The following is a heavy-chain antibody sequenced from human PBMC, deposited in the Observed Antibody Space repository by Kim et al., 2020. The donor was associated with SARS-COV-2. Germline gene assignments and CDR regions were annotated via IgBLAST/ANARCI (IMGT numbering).Heavy chain of an antibody. J-gene: IGHJ4*02. Sequence: GGSLRLSCAASGFTFSSYAMHWVRQAPGKGLEWVAVISYDGSNKYYADSVKGLFTISRDNSKNTLYLQMNSRSAEDTAFYYCARDCQYDSRTLDYWGQGT. V-gene: IGHV3-30*04. CDR2: ISYDGSNK. CDR1: GFTFSSYA. D-gene: IGHD3-22*01. CDR3: ARDCQYDSRTLDY.